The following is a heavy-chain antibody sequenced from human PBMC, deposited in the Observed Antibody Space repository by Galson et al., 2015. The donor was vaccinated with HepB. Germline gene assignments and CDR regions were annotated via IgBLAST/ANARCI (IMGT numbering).Heavy chain of an antibody. V-gene: IGHV3-23*01. D-gene: IGHD3-16*01. CDR2: ISGGGGNT. CDR3: AKGSGGNYYYYYYYMDV. CDR1: GFTFSSYA. Sequence: SLRLSCASSGFTFSSYAMNWVRHAPGQGLEWVSAISGGGGNTYYADSVKGRLTISRDNSNNTLYLQMDSLRAEDTAVYYCAKGSGGNYYYYYYYMDVWGRGTTVTVSS. J-gene: IGHJ6*03.